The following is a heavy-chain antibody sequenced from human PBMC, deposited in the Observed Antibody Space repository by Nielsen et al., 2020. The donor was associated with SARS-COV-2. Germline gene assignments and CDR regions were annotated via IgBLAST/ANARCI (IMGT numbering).Heavy chain of an antibody. J-gene: IGHJ3*02. CDR3: AKDDVVRGDAYDI. CDR2: TSASGAST. Sequence: GESLKISCAASGFTFNIYAMAWVRRAPGRGLEWVSGTSASGASTYYADFVKGRFSISRDNSRNILYLQMNSLRVEDTAIYFCAKDDVVRGDAYDIWGQGTVVTVSS. V-gene: IGHV3-23*01. CDR1: GFTFNIYA. D-gene: IGHD3-10*01.